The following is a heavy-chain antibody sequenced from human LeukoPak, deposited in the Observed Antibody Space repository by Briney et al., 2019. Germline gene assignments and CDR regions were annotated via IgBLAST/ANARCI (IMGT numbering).Heavy chain of an antibody. CDR2: ISGSGGST. Sequence: PGGSLRLSCAASGFTFSSYAMSWVRQAPGKGLEWVSAISGSGGSTYYADSVKGRFTISRDNSKNTLYLQMNSLRAEDTAVYHCAKSIVATMRFDYWGQGTLVTVSS. CDR3: AKSIVATMRFDY. CDR1: GFTFSSYA. J-gene: IGHJ4*02. D-gene: IGHD5-12*01. V-gene: IGHV3-23*01.